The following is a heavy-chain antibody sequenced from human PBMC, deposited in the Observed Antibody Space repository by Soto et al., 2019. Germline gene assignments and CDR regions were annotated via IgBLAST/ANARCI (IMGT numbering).Heavy chain of an antibody. J-gene: IGHJ4*02. CDR3: AKHRIELWLIDY. CDR2: ISDSGGIT. D-gene: IGHD5-18*01. V-gene: IGHV3-23*01. Sequence: GGSLRLSCAASGFTLSSYAMSWVRQALGKGLEWVSGISDSGGITYNADSVKGRFTISRDNSKNTLYLQMNSLRAEDTALYYCAKHRIELWLIDYWGQGTLVTVSS. CDR1: GFTLSSYA.